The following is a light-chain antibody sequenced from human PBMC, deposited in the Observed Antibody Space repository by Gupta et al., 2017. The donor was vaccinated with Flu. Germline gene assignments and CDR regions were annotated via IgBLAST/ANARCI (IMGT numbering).Light chain of an antibody. CDR2: KTS. J-gene: IGKJ1*01. Sequence: DIEVTQSPSTLSASIGDRVRITCRASQPISDRLAWYLQRPGRAPDLLIYKTSTLESGVPSRFSGSGSGTEFTLTISSLQPADFGSYYCQQYNTYPWTFGQGTKVTVK. V-gene: IGKV1-5*03. CDR3: QQYNTYPWT. CDR1: QPISDR.